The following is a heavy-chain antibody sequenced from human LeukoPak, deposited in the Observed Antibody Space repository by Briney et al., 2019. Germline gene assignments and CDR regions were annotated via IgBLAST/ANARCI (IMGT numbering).Heavy chain of an antibody. V-gene: IGHV3-48*02. D-gene: IGHD5-24*01. CDR2: CSESNVI. CDR3: ARDHRWAFDI. Sequence: GRSLRLACAASGFTFSDYSMNWVRQAPGEGLEWSSYCSESNVIYYADSVKGRFTISRDNAKNALFLQMNSLRDEDTAVYYCARDHRWAFDIWGQGTRVTVSS. J-gene: IGHJ3*02. CDR1: GFTFSDYS.